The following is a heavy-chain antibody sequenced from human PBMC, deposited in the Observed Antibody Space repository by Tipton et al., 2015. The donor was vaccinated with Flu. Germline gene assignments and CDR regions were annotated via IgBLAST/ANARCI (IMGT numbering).Heavy chain of an antibody. V-gene: IGHV4-39*07. CDR2: IYYSGTT. Sequence: TLSLTCTVSGDSINTTIYYWGWVRRPPGKGLEWIGSIYYSGTTYYNPSLKSRVTISVDSSKNEFSLTLASLTAADTAVYYCARDLWNDRRAYYYYGVDVWGQGTTVTVSS. CDR1: GDSINTTIYY. CDR3: ARDLWNDRRAYYYYGVDV. J-gene: IGHJ6*02. D-gene: IGHD1-1*01.